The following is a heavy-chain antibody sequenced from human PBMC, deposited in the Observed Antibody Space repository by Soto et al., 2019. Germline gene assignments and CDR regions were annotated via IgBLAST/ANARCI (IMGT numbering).Heavy chain of an antibody. CDR2: VHDSWGS. CDR1: CGSISSYY. Sequence: PSETLSLTSTVSCGSISSYYWSWILQPPGKGLEWIGYVHDSWGSHYNPSLKSRVAISLDTSKSQFSLKLTSVTATDTAVYYRVRQGFGALHGLVDVLGQGTTGTVSS. V-gene: IGHV4-59*08. CDR3: VRQGFGALHGLVDV. D-gene: IGHD3-10*01. J-gene: IGHJ6*02.